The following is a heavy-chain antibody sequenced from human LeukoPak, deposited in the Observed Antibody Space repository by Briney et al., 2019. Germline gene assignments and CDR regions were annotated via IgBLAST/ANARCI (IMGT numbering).Heavy chain of an antibody. Sequence: GGSLRLSCAASGFTFRTYWMHWVRQVPGKGLVWVSRINGDGTSTNYADSVKGRFTISRDNAKSTLYPQMNSLRAEDTAVYFCATTSGTYRFDPWGQGTLVTVSS. CDR2: INGDGTST. V-gene: IGHV3-74*01. J-gene: IGHJ5*02. CDR1: GFTFRTYW. CDR3: ATTSGTYRFDP. D-gene: IGHD1-26*01.